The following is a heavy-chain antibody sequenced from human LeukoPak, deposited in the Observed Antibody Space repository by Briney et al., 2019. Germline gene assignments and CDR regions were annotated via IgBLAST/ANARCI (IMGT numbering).Heavy chain of an antibody. CDR2: IYSSGST. V-gene: IGHV4-61*02. CDR3: ARFLNWVFDN. Sequence: PSETLSLTCAVSGDSISSATHYWSWIRQPAGKGLEWIGRIYSSGSTNYNPSLKRRVSISVDTSKNRFSLKLSSVTAADTAVYYCARFLNWVFDNWAREPRSPSPQ. CDR1: GDSISSATHY. J-gene: IGHJ4*02. D-gene: IGHD7-27*01.